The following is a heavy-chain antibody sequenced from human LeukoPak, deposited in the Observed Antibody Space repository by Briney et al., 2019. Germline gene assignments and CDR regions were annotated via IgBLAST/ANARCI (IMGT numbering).Heavy chain of an antibody. Sequence: GGSLRLSCAASGFTFNTYDMHWIRQAPVKGLEWVAVMNFDGSKIHYADSVRGRFTISRDNSKNTLYLQMNSLRADDTAVYYCARDLTHRRNYDNSGYQIVPAFWGQGTLVTVSS. CDR3: ARDLTHRRNYDNSGYQIVPAF. CDR2: MNFDGSKI. D-gene: IGHD3-22*01. CDR1: GFTFNTYD. V-gene: IGHV3-30*04. J-gene: IGHJ4*02.